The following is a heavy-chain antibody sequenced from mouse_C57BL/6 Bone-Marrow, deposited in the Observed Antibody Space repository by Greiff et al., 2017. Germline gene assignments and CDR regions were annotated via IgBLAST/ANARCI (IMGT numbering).Heavy chain of an antibody. D-gene: IGHD1-1*01. CDR2: IDPSDSYT. CDR3: AREGDYGSSCYFDY. Sequence: QVQLQQPGAELVMPGASVKLSCKASGYTFTSYWMHWVKQRPGQGLEWIGEIDPSDSYTNYNQKFKGKSTLTVDKSASTAYMQLSSLTSEDSAVYYCAREGDYGSSCYFDYWGQGTTLTVSS. J-gene: IGHJ2*01. V-gene: IGHV1-69*01. CDR1: GYTFTSYW.